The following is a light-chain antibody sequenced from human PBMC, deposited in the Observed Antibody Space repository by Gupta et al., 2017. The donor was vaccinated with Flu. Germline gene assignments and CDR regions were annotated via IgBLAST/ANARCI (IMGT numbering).Light chain of an antibody. CDR1: QSISSY. V-gene: IGKV1-39*01. J-gene: IGKJ1*01. CDR2: AAS. Sequence: DIQMTQSPSSLSASVGDRVTITCRASQSISSYLNWYQQKPGKAPKLLIYAASSLQSGVPSRFSGSGSGTEFMLTISSLQPEDFATYYCQQSYSTLWTFGQGTKVEIK. CDR3: QQSYSTLWT.